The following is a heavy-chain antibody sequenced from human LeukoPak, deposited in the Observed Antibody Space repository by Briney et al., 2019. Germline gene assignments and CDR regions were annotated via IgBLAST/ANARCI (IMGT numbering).Heavy chain of an antibody. J-gene: IGHJ4*02. D-gene: IGHD6-13*01. V-gene: IGHV3-23*01. CDR1: GFTFSTYW. CDR2: VSGSGGGT. CDR3: ANIIHSSSWYSSSSKPWHFDY. Sequence: PGGSLRLSCAASGFTFSTYWMSWVRQAPGKGLEWVSSVSGSGGGTYYADSVKGRFTISRDNSKNTLYLQMNSLRAEDTAVYYCANIIHSSSWYSSSSKPWHFDYWGQGTLVTVSS.